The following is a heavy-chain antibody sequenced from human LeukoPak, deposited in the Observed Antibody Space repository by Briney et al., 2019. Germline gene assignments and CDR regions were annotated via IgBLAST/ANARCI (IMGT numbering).Heavy chain of an antibody. Sequence: SETLSLTCTVSGGSISSSSYYWGWIRQPPGKGLEWIGYIYYSGSTNYNPSLKSRVTISVDTSKNQFSLKLSSVTAADTAVYYCARVPAAILRGFDIWGQGTMVTVSS. CDR2: IYYSGST. CDR3: ARVPAAILRGFDI. CDR1: GGSISSSSYY. D-gene: IGHD2-2*01. V-gene: IGHV4-61*05. J-gene: IGHJ3*02.